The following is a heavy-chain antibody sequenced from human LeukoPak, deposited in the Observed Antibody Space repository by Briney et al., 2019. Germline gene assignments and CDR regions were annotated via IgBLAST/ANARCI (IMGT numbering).Heavy chain of an antibody. D-gene: IGHD5-18*01. V-gene: IGHV3-23*01. CDR2: ISGSGGSS. Sequence: GGSLRLSCAASGFTFSSYGMSWVRQAPGKGLEWVSAISGSGGSSYYADSVKGRFTISRDNSKNTLYLQMNSLRAEDTAVYYCAKDLRAFFNSLGYFDYWGQGTLVTVSS. CDR3: AKDLRAFFNSLGYFDY. J-gene: IGHJ4*02. CDR1: GFTFSSYG.